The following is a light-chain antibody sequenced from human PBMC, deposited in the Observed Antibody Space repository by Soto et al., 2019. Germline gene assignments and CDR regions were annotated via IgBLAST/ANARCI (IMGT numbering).Light chain of an antibody. CDR1: GRDVGPHNY. V-gene: IGLV2-14*03. Sequence: QSVLTQPASVSGSPGQSITISCTGTGRDVGPHNYVSWYQQLPGEAPKVIIYDVSNRPSGVSDRFSGSESGGTASLTISGLQAEDEGDYFCSSATSTSTRFGGGTQLTVL. J-gene: IGLJ3*02. CDR3: SSATSTSTR. CDR2: DVS.